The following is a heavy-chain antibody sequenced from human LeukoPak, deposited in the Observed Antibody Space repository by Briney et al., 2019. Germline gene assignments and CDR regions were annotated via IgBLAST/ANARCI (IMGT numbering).Heavy chain of an antibody. J-gene: IGHJ3*02. V-gene: IGHV3-23*01. Sequence: PGGSLRLSCAASGFTFSNYAMSWVRQAPGKGLEWVSGISDTGDNTYYTDSVKGRFTVSRDNSKDTLYLQMNSLRAEDTAVYYCVNPYDFWSTYYTDAFDIWGQGTMVTVSS. CDR3: VNPYDFWSTYYTDAFDI. CDR1: GFTFSNYA. D-gene: IGHD3-3*01. CDR2: ISDTGDNT.